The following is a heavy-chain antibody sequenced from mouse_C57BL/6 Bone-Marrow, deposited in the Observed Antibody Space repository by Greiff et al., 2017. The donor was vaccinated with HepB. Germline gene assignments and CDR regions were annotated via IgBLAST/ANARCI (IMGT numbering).Heavy chain of an antibody. CDR3: ARDIITTGGLYAMDY. Sequence: VQLQQPGAELVRPGTSVKLSCKASGYTFTSYWMHWVKQRPGQGLEWIGVIDPSDSYTNYNQKFKGKATLTVDTSSSTAYMQLSSLTSEDSAVYYCARDIITTGGLYAMDYWGQGTSVTVSS. V-gene: IGHV1-59*01. CDR2: IDPSDSYT. J-gene: IGHJ4*01. D-gene: IGHD1-1*01. CDR1: GYTFTSYW.